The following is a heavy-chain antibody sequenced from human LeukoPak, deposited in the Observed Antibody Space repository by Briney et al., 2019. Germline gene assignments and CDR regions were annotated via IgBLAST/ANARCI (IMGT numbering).Heavy chain of an antibody. CDR3: ARREYSSSSVGWFDP. CDR2: IYTSGST. Sequence: SETLSLTCTVSGGPISSYYWSWIRQPPGKGLEWIGYIYTSGSTNYNPSLKSRVTISVDTSKNQFSLKLSSVTAADTAVYYCARREYSSSSVGWFDPWGQGTLVTVSS. J-gene: IGHJ5*02. V-gene: IGHV4-4*09. D-gene: IGHD6-6*01. CDR1: GGPISSYY.